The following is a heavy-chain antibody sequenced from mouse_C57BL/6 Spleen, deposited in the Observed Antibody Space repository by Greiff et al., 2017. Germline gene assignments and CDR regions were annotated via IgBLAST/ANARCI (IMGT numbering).Heavy chain of an antibody. Sequence: EVQLQQSGTVLARPGASVKMSCKTSGYTFTSYWMHWVKQRPGQGLEWIGAIYPGNSDTSYNQKFKGKAKLTAVTSASTAYMELSSLTNEDAAVYYCTPIYDACFDYWGQGTTLTVSS. CDR3: TPIYDACFDY. CDR2: IYPGNSDT. D-gene: IGHD2-3*01. CDR1: GYTFTSYW. J-gene: IGHJ2*01. V-gene: IGHV1-5*01.